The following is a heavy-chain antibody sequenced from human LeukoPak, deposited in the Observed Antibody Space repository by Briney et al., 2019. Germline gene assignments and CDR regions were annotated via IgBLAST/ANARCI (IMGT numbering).Heavy chain of an antibody. CDR1: GNTFTNYY. CDR3: ARHSDGYNYGGADY. J-gene: IGHJ4*02. CDR2: INPSGGST. D-gene: IGHD5-24*01. V-gene: IGHV1-46*01. Sequence: ASVKVSCKASGNTFTNYYMHWVRQAPGQGLEWMGIINPSGGSTNYAQRFQGKVIMTRDTSTSTVYMELSSLTSEDTAVYYCARHSDGYNYGGADYWGQGTLVTVSS.